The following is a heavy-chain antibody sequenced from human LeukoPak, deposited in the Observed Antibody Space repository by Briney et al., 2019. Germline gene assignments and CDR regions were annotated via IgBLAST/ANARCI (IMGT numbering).Heavy chain of an antibody. CDR3: ARSGWNALDY. Sequence: GGSLRLSCAASGFTFSNYWMCWVRQAPGKGLVWVSRINSDGSSTTYADSVKGRSTISRDNAKNTLYLQMTSLRAEDTAVYYCARSGWNALDYWGQGTLVTVSS. J-gene: IGHJ4*02. D-gene: IGHD1-1*01. CDR2: INSDGSST. V-gene: IGHV3-74*01. CDR1: GFTFSNYW.